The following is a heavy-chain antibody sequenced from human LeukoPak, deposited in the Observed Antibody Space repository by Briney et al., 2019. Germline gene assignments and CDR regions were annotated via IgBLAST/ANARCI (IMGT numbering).Heavy chain of an antibody. J-gene: IGHJ5*02. CDR2: ISGSGGST. Sequence: GGSLGLSCAASGFTFSSYAMSWVRQAPGKGLEWVSAISGSGGSTYYADSVKGRFTISRDNSKNTLYLQMNSLRAEDTAVYYCAKDGQDCSSTSCLTGFDPWGQGTLVTVSS. CDR3: AKDGQDCSSTSCLTGFDP. D-gene: IGHD2-2*01. V-gene: IGHV3-23*01. CDR1: GFTFSSYA.